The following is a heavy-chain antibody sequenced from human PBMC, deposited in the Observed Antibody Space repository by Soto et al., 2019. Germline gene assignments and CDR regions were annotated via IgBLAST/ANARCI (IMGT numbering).Heavy chain of an antibody. CDR1: GGSINSYY. CDR3: ARGYHGYSYANFDY. CDR2: IYYNGNT. Sequence: QVQLQESGPGLVKPSETLSLTCNVSGGSINSYYWNWIRQPPGKGLEWIAYIYYNGNTDSNPSLERRVTIPLDTPKNQLSLKLSSVTAADTAVYYCARGYHGYSYANFDYWGQGILVTVSS. D-gene: IGHD5-18*01. V-gene: IGHV4-59*01. J-gene: IGHJ4*02.